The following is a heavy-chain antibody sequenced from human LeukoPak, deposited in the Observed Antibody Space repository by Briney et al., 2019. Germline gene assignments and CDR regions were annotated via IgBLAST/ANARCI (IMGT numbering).Heavy chain of an antibody. CDR1: GFTFSSYA. CDR3: AGDGTGSYGLDY. CDR2: ISGSGGST. Sequence: GGPLRLSCAASGFTFSSYAMSWVRQAPGKGLEWVSAISGSGGSTYYADSVKGRFTISRDNSKNTLYLQMNSLRAEDTAVYYCAGDGTGSYGLDYWGQGTLVTVSS. D-gene: IGHD1-26*01. V-gene: IGHV3-23*01. J-gene: IGHJ4*02.